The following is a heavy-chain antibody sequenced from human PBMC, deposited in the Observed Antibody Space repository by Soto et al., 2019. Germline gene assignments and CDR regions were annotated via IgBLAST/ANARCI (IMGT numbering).Heavy chain of an antibody. CDR3: AIGDRSSWIGNH. Sequence: QVHLVQSGAEVTKAGSSVKVSCKASGGTFSSHAFSWVRQAPGQGLEWVGGIIPIFETANYAQEFQGRVTISADESTNTVRLELNNLRSDDTAIYFCAIGDRSSWIGNHWGPGTQVTVS. J-gene: IGHJ4*02. V-gene: IGHV1-69*01. D-gene: IGHD6-6*01. CDR1: GGTFSSHA. CDR2: IIPIFETA.